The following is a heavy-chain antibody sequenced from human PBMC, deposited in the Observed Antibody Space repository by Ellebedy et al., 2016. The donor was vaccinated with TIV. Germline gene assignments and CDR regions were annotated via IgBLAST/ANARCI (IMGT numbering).Heavy chain of an antibody. J-gene: IGHJ3*01. CDR2: ISVGGSA. CDR3: AGETFNDVDRDLWGLFEV. CDR1: GFTINSNY. V-gene: IGHV3-66*01. D-gene: IGHD3-10*01. Sequence: GESLKISCVVSGFTINSNYMSWVRQAPGRGLEWVSVISVGGSAYYADSVEGRYTISRDNSRNPLFLQMNGLRAEDTAVYYCAGETFNDVDRDLWGLFEVWGQGTTVTVSS.